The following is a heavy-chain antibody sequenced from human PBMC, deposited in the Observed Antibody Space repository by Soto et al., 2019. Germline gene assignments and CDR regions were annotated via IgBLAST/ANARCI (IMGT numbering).Heavy chain of an antibody. CDR3: AKWFGDLYPYYHALDV. CDR1: GFTFSSYV. D-gene: IGHD3-10*01. CDR2: ISGSGGRT. V-gene: IGHV3-23*01. Sequence: EVQLLESGGGLVQPGGSLRLSCAASGFTFSSYVMRWVRQAPGQGLEWVSGISGSGGRTKYADSVKGRFTISRDNAKSTILLQMNSLRAEDTAVYYCAKWFGDLYPYYHALDVGGQGTTVTVSS. J-gene: IGHJ6*02.